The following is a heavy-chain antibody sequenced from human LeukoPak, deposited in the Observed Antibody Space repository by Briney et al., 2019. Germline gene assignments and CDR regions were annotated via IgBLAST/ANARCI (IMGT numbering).Heavy chain of an antibody. CDR2: MNPNSGNT. V-gene: IGHV1-8*01. J-gene: IGHJ5*02. Sequence: GASVKVSCKASGYTFTSYDINWVRQATGQGLEWMGWMNPNSGNTGYARKFQGRVTMTRNTSISTAYMELSSLRSEDTAVYYCARDLVTPGWFDPWGQGTLVTVSS. CDR1: GYTFTSYD. CDR3: ARDLVTPGWFDP. D-gene: IGHD4-23*01.